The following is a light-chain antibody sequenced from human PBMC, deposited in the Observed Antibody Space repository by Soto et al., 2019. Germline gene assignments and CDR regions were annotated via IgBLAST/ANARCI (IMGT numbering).Light chain of an antibody. CDR1: QDILSW. CDR2: ASS. J-gene: IGKJ3*01. Sequence: DIQMTQSPSSVSASVGDRVTITCRASQDILSWLAWYQQKPGEAPRLLIYASSNLQSGVPSRFSGSGSGTEFTLTISSLQPEDFATYYCQQANSFPITVGPGTRLDIK. V-gene: IGKV1-12*01. CDR3: QQANSFPIT.